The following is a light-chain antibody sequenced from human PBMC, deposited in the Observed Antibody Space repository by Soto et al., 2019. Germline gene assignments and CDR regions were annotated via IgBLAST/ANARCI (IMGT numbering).Light chain of an antibody. J-gene: IGLJ3*02. CDR2: EVS. CDR3: TSHTASSTWV. Sequence: QSALTQPASVSGSPGQSITISCTGTSSDVGYDNYVSWFQQHPGKAPKLMIYEVSRRPSGVSNRFSGSKSANTASLTISGLQGEDEADYYCTSHTASSTWVFGGGTKLTVL. CDR1: SSDVGYDNY. V-gene: IGLV2-14*01.